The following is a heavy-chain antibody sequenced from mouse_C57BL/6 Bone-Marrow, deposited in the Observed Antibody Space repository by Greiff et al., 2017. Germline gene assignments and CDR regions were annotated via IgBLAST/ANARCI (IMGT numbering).Heavy chain of an antibody. Sequence: QVQLQQPGAELVMPGASVKLSCKASGYTFTSYWMHWVKQRPGQGLEWIGEIDPSDSYTNYNKKFKGKSTLTVDKSSSTAYMQLSSLTSEDSAVYYCARDYYYGSRWYCDVWGTGTTVTVSS. CDR2: IDPSDSYT. CDR3: ARDYYYGSRWYCDV. J-gene: IGHJ1*03. CDR1: GYTFTSYW. V-gene: IGHV1-69*01. D-gene: IGHD1-1*01.